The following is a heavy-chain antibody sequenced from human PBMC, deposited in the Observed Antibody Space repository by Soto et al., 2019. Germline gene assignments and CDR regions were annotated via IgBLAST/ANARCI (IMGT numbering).Heavy chain of an antibody. CDR3: ARDLLVVVAATPRGFDP. V-gene: IGHV1-69*01. J-gene: IGHJ5*02. Sequence: QVQLVQSGAEVKKPGSSVKVSCKSSGGTFSSYAFSWVRQAPGQGLEWMGGIIPMFGTANYAQKFQGRVTITANESTSTAYMELSSLRCEDTAVYYCARDLLVVVAATPRGFDPWGQGTLVTVSS. CDR1: GGTFSSYA. CDR2: IIPMFGTA. D-gene: IGHD2-15*01.